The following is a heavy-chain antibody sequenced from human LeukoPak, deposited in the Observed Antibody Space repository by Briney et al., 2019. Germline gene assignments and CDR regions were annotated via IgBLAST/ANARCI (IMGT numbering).Heavy chain of an antibody. V-gene: IGHV4-59*01. J-gene: IGHJ4*02. D-gene: IGHD4-17*01. CDR3: ARGPSYGDYALFN. CDR1: GGSISSYY. CDR2: IYYSGST. Sequence: SETLSLTCTVSGGSISSYYWSWIRQPPGKGLEWSGYIYYSGSTNYNPSLKSRVTISVDTSKNQFSLKLSSVTAADTAVYYCARGPSYGDYALFNWGQGTLVTVSS.